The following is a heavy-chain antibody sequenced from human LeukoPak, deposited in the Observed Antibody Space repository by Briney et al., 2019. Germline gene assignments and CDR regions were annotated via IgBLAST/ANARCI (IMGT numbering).Heavy chain of an antibody. V-gene: IGHV3-21*01. Sequence: PGGSLRLSCAASGFTFSSYSMNWVRQAPGKGLEWVSSISSSSSYIYYADSVKGRFTISRDNAKNSLYLQMNSLRAEDTAVYYCARAPPSLEWGYYYYMDVWGKGTTVTVSS. D-gene: IGHD3-3*01. J-gene: IGHJ6*03. CDR1: GFTFSSYS. CDR3: ARAPPSLEWGYYYYMDV. CDR2: ISSSSSYI.